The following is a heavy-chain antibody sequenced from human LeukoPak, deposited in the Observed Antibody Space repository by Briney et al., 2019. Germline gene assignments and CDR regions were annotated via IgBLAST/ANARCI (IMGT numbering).Heavy chain of an antibody. D-gene: IGHD3-9*01. V-gene: IGHV3-23*01. Sequence: GGSLRLSCAASGFTFSSYAMSWVCQAPGKGLEWVSAISGSGGSTYYADSVKGRFTISRDNSKNTLYLQMNSLRAEDTAVYYCAKATSVLRYFDWSDAFDIWGQGTMVTVSS. CDR3: AKATSVLRYFDWSDAFDI. CDR2: ISGSGGST. J-gene: IGHJ3*02. CDR1: GFTFSSYA.